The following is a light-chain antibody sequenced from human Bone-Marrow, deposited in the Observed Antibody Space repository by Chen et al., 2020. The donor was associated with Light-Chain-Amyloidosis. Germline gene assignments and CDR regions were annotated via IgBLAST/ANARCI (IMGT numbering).Light chain of an antibody. CDR3: SSYTITSTLV. V-gene: IGLV2-14*01. CDR2: EVT. Sequence: QSALTQPASVSGSPGQSITISCTGTSSDVGGDNHVSWYQQHPDKAPKLMNEEVTNRPSWVPDRCAGSKSDNTASQTISGHQAEDEADYCCSSYTITSTLVFGSGTRVTVL. CDR1: SSDVGGDNH. J-gene: IGLJ1*01.